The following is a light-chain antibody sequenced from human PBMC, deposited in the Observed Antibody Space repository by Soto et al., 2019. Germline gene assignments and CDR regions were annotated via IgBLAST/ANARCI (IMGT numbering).Light chain of an antibody. CDR3: QQFSSYPLT. V-gene: IGKV3-20*01. CDR2: DAS. CDR1: QSVSSN. Sequence: EIVMTHSPATLSVSPCERATLSFSASQSVSSNLAWYQQKPGQAPRLLIYDASSRATGIPDRFSGGGSGTDFTLTISRLEPEDFAVYYCQQFSSYPLTFGGGTKVDI. J-gene: IGKJ4*01.